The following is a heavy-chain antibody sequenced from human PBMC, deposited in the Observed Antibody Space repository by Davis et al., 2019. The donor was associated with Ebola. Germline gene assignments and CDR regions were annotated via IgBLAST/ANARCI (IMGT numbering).Heavy chain of an antibody. J-gene: IGHJ6*04. CDR2: IYSSGNI. CDR1: GGSISGYY. V-gene: IGHV4-4*07. Sequence: SETLSLTCTVSGGSISGYYWSWIQQSAGKGLEWIGRIYSSGNINYNPSLQSRVTMSVDTSKNRFSLNLTSVTAADTAIYYCAREPARAVWGKGITVIVSS. CDR3: AREPARAV.